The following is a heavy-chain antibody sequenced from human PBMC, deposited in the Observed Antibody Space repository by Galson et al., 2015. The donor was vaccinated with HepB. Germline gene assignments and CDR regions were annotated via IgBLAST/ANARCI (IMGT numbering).Heavy chain of an antibody. CDR3: ARGPIVLYYYYMDV. V-gene: IGHV3-48*02. CDR1: GFTFSSYS. J-gene: IGHJ6*03. CDR2: ISSSSSTI. D-gene: IGHD6-6*01. Sequence: SLRLSCAASGFTFSSYSMNRVRQAPGKGLEWVSYISSSSSTIYYADSVKGRFTISRDNAKNSLYLQMNSLRDEDTAVYYCARGPIVLYYYYMDVWGKGTTVTVSS.